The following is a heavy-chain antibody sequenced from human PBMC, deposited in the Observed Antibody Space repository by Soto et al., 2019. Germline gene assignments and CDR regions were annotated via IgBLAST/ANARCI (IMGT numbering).Heavy chain of an antibody. CDR1: RFKFASYA. CDR3: VKEWTPRRAFDY. J-gene: IGHJ4*02. CDR2: ISGSGVST. V-gene: IGHV3-23*01. Sequence: PGGSLRLSCVASRFKFASYAMSWVRQAPGKGLEWVSGISGSGVSTFYADSVEGRFTISRDNSRNTLYLQMNNLRVEDTAQYYCVKEWTPRRAFDYWGQGTVVTVSS.